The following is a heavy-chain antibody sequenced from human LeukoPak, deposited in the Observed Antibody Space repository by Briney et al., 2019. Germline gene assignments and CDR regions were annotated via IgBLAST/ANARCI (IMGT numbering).Heavy chain of an antibody. V-gene: IGHV6-1*01. CDR1: GDSVSSNSAA. D-gene: IGHD3-10*01. CDR3: ARDLRPYGSGSYYYYYYGMDV. Sequence: SQTLSLTCAISGDSVSSNSAAWTWIRQSPSRGLEWLGRTYYRSKWYNDYAVSVKSRITINPDTSKNQFSLQLNSVTPEDAAVYYCARDLRPYGSGSYYYYYYGMDVWGQGTTVTVSS. J-gene: IGHJ6*02. CDR2: TYYRSKWYN.